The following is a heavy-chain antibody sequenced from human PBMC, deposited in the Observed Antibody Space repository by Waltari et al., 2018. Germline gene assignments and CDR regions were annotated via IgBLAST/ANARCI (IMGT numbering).Heavy chain of an antibody. CDR1: GFTFSSYG. CDR2: ISYDGSNK. J-gene: IGHJ6*03. V-gene: IGHV3-30*18. D-gene: IGHD2-2*01. CDR3: AKDYCSSTSCWGPYYYYMDV. Sequence: QVQLVESGGGVVQPGRSLRLSCAASGFTFSSYGMPWVRQAPGKGLGWVAVISYDGSNKYYADSVKGRFTISRDNSKNTLYLQMNSLRAEDTAVYYCAKDYCSSTSCWGPYYYYMDVWGKGTTVTISS.